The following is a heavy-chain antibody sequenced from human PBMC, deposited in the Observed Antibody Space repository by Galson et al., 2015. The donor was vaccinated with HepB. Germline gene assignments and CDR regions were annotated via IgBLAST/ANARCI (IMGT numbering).Heavy chain of an antibody. D-gene: IGHD2-15*01. V-gene: IGHV3-15*07. J-gene: IGHJ6*03. CDR2: IKSKSDGETK. CDR1: GFTFSDAW. Sequence: SLRLSCAASGFTFSDAWMDWARQAPGKGLEWVGGIKSKSDGETKDSAAPVLGRFRISRDDSQNTLYLQMNSLRTEDTAVYYCVRQGIVVVPSVTYYYYYYMDVWGEGTTVTVSS. CDR3: VRQGIVVVPSVTYYYYYYMDV.